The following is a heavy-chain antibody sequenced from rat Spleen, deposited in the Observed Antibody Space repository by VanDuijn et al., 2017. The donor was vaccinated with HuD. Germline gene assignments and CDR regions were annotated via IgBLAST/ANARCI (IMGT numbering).Heavy chain of an antibody. CDR1: GFSLIRYN. D-gene: IGHD1-11*01. J-gene: IGHJ3*01. V-gene: IGHV2-63*01. CDR2: MTYNGDT. Sequence: QVQLKESGPGLVQPSQTLSLTCTVSGFSLIRYNVHWVRQPPGEGLEWMGRMTYNGDTSYNSSLIFKLSISRDTSKSQVFLKMNSLQTEDTAIYFCTRTYGGYTSHWFAYWGQGTLVTVSS. CDR3: TRTYGGYTSHWFAY.